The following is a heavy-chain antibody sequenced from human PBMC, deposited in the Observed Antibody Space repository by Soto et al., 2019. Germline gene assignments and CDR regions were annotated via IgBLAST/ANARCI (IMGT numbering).Heavy chain of an antibody. CDR1: GFTFSSYA. CDR3: ARWLQGWVTTASLGY. D-gene: IGHD4-17*01. CDR2: ISYDGSNK. J-gene: IGHJ4*02. Sequence: QVQLVESGGGVVQPGRSLRLSCAASGFTFSSYAMQWVRQAPGKGLEWVAVISYDGSNKYYADSVKGRFTISRDNSKNTLYLQMNSLRAEDTAVYYCARWLQGWVTTASLGYWGQGTLVTVSS. V-gene: IGHV3-30-3*01.